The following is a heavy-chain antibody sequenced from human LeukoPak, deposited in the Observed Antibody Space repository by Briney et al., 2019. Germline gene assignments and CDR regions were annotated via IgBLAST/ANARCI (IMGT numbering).Heavy chain of an antibody. J-gene: IGHJ4*02. CDR3: AREEYYYDSVGKRYYFDY. V-gene: IGHV4-4*07. CDR2: IYASGST. Sequence: SETLSLTCTLSGRSITNYYWSWIRQPAGKGLEWIGRIYASGSTNYSPSLKSRVTMSVDTSKNLFSLKLKYVTAADTATYYCAREEYYYDSVGKRYYFDYWGQGTLVTVSS. D-gene: IGHD3-22*01. CDR1: GRSITNYY.